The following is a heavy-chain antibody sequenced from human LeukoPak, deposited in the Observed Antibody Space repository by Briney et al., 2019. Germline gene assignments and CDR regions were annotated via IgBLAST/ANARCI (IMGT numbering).Heavy chain of an antibody. V-gene: IGHV4-59*01. CDR1: GGSISSYY. CDR3: ARGRGGMVRGVIMAFDY. CDR2: IYYSGST. Sequence: SETLSLTCTVAGGSISSYYWSWIRQPPGKGLEWIGYIYYSGSTNYNPSPKSRVTISVDTSKNQFSLKLSSVTAADTAVYYCARGRGGMVRGVIMAFDYWGQGTLVTVSS. J-gene: IGHJ4*02. D-gene: IGHD3-10*01.